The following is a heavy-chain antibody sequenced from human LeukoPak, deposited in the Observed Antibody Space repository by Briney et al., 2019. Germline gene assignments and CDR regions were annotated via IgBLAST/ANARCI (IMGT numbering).Heavy chain of an antibody. CDR2: IYSGGST. Sequence: GGSLRLSCAAPGFTVSSNYMSWVRQAPGKGLEWVSVIYSGGSTYYADSVKGRFTISRGNSKNTLYLQMNSLRAEDTAVYYCAREEGDYYDSSGYDVYWGQGTLVTVSS. CDR3: AREEGDYYDSSGYDVY. CDR1: GFTVSSNY. V-gene: IGHV3-53*01. D-gene: IGHD3-22*01. J-gene: IGHJ4*02.